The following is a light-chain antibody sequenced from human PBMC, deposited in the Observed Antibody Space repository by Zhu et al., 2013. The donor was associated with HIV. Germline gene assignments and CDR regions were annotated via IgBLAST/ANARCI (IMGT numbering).Light chain of an antibody. J-gene: IGKJ4*01. CDR2: ATS. V-gene: IGKV1-39*01. CDR3: QQYKSYPLS. Sequence: DIQMTQSPSTLSASIGDRVTITCRASQSVSSSLHWYQQKLGKAPKLLIYATSTLQSGVPSRFSGSGSGTDFTLAVSSLQPEDFATYYCQQYKSYPLSFGGGTKVEIK. CDR1: QSVSSS.